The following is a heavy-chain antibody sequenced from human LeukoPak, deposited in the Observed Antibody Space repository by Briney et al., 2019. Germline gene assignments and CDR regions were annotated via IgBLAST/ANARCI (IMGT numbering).Heavy chain of an antibody. CDR1: GLTFTTYA. CDR3: VTDYFPPTGGTGWFFDY. D-gene: IGHD6-13*01. CDR2: IFADGGNK. Sequence: GGSLRLSCASSGLTFTTYAMHWVRQAPGKGLEWVAFIFADGGNKYYADSVKGRFTISRDNSQNTLYLQMNSLRAEDTAMYYCVTDYFPPTGGTGWFFDYWGQGTLVTVSS. V-gene: IGHV3-30*04. J-gene: IGHJ4*02.